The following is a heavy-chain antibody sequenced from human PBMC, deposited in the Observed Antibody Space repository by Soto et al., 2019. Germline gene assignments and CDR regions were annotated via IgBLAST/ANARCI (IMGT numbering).Heavy chain of an antibody. J-gene: IGHJ4*02. CDR1: GGSISSYN. CDR3: ARVQPGTIDY. V-gene: IGHV4-59*01. CDR2: IYYSGST. D-gene: IGHD1-1*01. Sequence: SETLSLTCTVSGGSISSYNWSWLRQPPGKGLEWIGYIYYSGSTNYNPSLKSRVTISVDTSKNQFSLKLSSVTAADTAVYYCARVQPGTIDYWGQGALVTVSS.